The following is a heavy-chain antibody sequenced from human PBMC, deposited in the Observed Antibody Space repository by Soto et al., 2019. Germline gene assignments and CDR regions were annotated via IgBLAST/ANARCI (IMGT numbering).Heavy chain of an antibody. J-gene: IGHJ4*02. Sequence: AGGSLRLSCAASGFTFNTFGMHWVRQAPGKGLEWVAVISYDGSDKYYSDSVRGRFTISRDNSMNTLYLQMNSLRTEDTAVYYCAKSPNFYCSNYHCYKYYFDYWGQGTLVTVSS. CDR3: AKSPNFYCSNYHCYKYYFDY. CDR2: ISYDGSDK. CDR1: GFTFNTFG. D-gene: IGHD2-2*01. V-gene: IGHV3-30*18.